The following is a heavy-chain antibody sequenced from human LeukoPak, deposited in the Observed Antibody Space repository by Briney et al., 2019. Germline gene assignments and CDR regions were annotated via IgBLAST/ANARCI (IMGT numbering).Heavy chain of an antibody. CDR3: ARAYDWNYLY. Sequence: PGGSLRLSCAASGFTVSNNYMSWGRQPPGKGRKWVSVIYSGGNTYYADSVTDRFTISRDNSKNTLYLQMNSLRVEDTAVYYCARAYDWNYLYWGQGTLVTVSS. CDR2: IYSGGNT. V-gene: IGHV3-66*01. CDR1: GFTVSNNY. J-gene: IGHJ4*02. D-gene: IGHD1-7*01.